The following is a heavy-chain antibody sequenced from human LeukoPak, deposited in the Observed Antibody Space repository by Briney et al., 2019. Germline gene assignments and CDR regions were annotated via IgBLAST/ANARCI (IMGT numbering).Heavy chain of an antibody. V-gene: IGHV3-23*03. J-gene: IGHJ4*02. CDR1: GFAFSSYA. CDR3: AKDFYDSSGSRYDY. D-gene: IGHD3-22*01. Sequence: GGTLRLSCTVSGFAFSSYAKSWICQPQAVGLEWVSAIDGGCSRTWNANSSRSRFTTSRANSKNTQFMQMNSLIAEATTVYYFAKDFYDSSGSRYDYWGQGPLVTVSS. CDR2: IDGGCSRT.